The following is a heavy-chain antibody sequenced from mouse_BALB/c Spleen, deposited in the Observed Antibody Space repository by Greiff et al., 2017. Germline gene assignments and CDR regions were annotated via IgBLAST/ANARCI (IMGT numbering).Heavy chain of an antibody. CDR2: ISTYYGDA. J-gene: IGHJ1*01. V-gene: IGHV1S137*01. Sequence: VQLQQSGAELVRPGVSVKISWKGSGYTFTDYAMHWVKQSHAKSLEWIGVISTYYGDASYNQKFKGKATMTVDKSSSTAYMELARLTSEDSAIYYCARGGTTMIIYFDVWGAGTTVTVSS. CDR3: ARGGTTMIIYFDV. CDR1: GYTFTDYA. D-gene: IGHD2-4*01.